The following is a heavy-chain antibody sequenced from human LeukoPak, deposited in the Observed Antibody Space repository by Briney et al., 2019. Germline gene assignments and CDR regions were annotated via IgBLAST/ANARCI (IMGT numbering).Heavy chain of an antibody. CDR1: GFTFSNAW. CDR2: IKSKTDGGTT. CDR3: TTDPEQQPVDNNWFDP. D-gene: IGHD6-13*01. J-gene: IGHJ5*02. V-gene: IGHV3-15*01. Sequence: GGSLRLSRAASGFTFSNAWMSWVRQAPGKGLEWVGRIKSKTDGGTTDYAAPAKGRFTISRDDSKNTLYLQMNSLKTEDTAVYYCTTDPEQQPVDNNWFDPWGQGTLVTVSS.